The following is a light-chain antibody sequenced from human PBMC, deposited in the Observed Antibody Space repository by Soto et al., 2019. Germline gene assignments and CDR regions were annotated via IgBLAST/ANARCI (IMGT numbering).Light chain of an antibody. Sequence: EILMTQSPATLSVSPWEWATVSCRASQSVSSNLAWYQQKPGQAPRLLIYDTSTRATGIPARFSGSGSGTEFTLTISSLQSEDFAVYFCQQYTKWPPITFGQGTRLEIK. CDR2: DTS. CDR3: QQYTKWPPIT. CDR1: QSVSSN. V-gene: IGKV3-15*01. J-gene: IGKJ5*01.